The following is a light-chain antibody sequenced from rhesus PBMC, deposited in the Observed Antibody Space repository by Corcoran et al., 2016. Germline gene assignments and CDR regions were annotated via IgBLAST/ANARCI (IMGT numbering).Light chain of an antibody. CDR2: GGS. V-gene: IGKV3-10*01. Sequence: QVILTQSPATLSLSPGERATLSSRASQSVSSNLAWYQQKPGQAPRLLSSGGSSRATGIPDRFSVSGSVTDFTLTISSLEPEDVGVYHCYQHSSGYSFGQGTKVEIK. CDR3: YQHSSGYS. J-gene: IGKJ2*01. CDR1: QSVSSN.